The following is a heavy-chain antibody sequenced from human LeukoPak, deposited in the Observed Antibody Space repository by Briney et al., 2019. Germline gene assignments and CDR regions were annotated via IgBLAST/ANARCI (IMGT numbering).Heavy chain of an antibody. CDR2: ISTSGGST. CDR1: GFTFSSYA. Sequence: GGSLRLSCAASGFTFSSYAMSWVRQAPGKGLEWVSGISTSGGSTYYADSVKGRFTISRDNSKNTLYLQMNSLRAEDTAVYYCAKDSSQLPTYLDYWGQGTLVTVSS. V-gene: IGHV3-23*01. CDR3: AKDSSQLPTYLDY. J-gene: IGHJ4*02. D-gene: IGHD2-2*01.